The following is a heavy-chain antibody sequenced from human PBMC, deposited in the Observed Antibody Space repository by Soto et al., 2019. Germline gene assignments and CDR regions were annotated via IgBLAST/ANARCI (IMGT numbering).Heavy chain of an antibody. V-gene: IGHV3-21*01. J-gene: IGHJ4*02. CDR1: AFTFGSHT. CDR3: SREVQPGVRREYDF. Sequence: GSLRLSCEASAFTFGSHTMNWVRQAPGKGLEWVSSINSGGTRTYYADSVKGRFTISRDNAKNSLYLQMNSLRAEDAAVYYCSREVQPGVRREYDFWGQGALVTVSS. CDR2: INSGGTRT. D-gene: IGHD3-10*01.